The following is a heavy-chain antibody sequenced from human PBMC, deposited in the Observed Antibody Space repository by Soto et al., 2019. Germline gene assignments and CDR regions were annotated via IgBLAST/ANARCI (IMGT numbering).Heavy chain of an antibody. D-gene: IGHD3-10*01. J-gene: IGHJ5*02. CDR3: TRACITMVRGVIPWFDP. CDR1: GVSISSDY. CDR2: TSHTGTT. V-gene: IGHV4-4*09. Sequence: SETLSLTCTVSGVSISSDYWTWIRQSPGKGLEWIAYTSHTGTTDYNPSLKSRVTISLDTSKNQFSLKLRSVTAANTAVYYCTRACITMVRGVIPWFDPWGQGTLVTVSS.